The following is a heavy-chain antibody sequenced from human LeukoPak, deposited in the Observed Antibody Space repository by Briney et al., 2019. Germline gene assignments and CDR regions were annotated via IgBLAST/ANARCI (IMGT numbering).Heavy chain of an antibody. D-gene: IGHD1-26*01. CDR1: GFTFSSYW. J-gene: IGHJ4*02. Sequence: GGSLRLSCAASGFTFSSYWMHWVRQAPGKGLVWVSRIASDGSTVYTDSVKGRFTISRDNAKDTVYLQMNSLRVEDTAVYYCIGSGGWPGYWGQGTLVTVSS. V-gene: IGHV3-74*01. CDR2: IASDGST. CDR3: IGSGGWPGY.